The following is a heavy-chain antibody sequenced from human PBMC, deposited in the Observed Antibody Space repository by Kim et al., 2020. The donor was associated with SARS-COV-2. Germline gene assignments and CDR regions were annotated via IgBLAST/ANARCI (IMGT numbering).Heavy chain of an antibody. V-gene: IGHV3-48*02. Sequence: VKCRFTISRDNAKNSLYLQRNSLRDEDTAVYYCARSRYSSGSYYYYGMDVWGQGTTVTVSS. D-gene: IGHD6-19*01. J-gene: IGHJ6*02. CDR3: ARSRYSSGSYYYYGMDV.